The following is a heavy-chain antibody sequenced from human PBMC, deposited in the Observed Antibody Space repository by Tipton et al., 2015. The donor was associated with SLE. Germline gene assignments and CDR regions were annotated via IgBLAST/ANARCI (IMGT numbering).Heavy chain of an antibody. J-gene: IGHJ4*02. V-gene: IGHV4-59*11. CDR1: GGSIGSHY. CDR2: IYYRGNT. D-gene: IGHD2-21*01. CDR3: ARDWGGEALDF. Sequence: TLSLTCTVSGGSIGSHYWSWFRQPPGKGLEWIGYIYYRGNTKYNPSLNSRVTISLDTSRTQFSLKLSSVTAADTAVYYCARDWGGEALDFWGQGTLVTVSS.